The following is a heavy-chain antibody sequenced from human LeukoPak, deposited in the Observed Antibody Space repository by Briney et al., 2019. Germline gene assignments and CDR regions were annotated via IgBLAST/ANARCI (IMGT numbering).Heavy chain of an antibody. D-gene: IGHD2-15*01. CDR1: GGSISSYY. CDR2: IYYSGST. J-gene: IGHJ4*02. V-gene: IGHV4-59*01. CDR3: ARDRGEGSPFDY. Sequence: ASETLSLTCTVSGGSISSYYWSWIRQPPGKGLERIGYIYYSGSTNYNPSLKNRVTISVDTSKNQFSLKLSSVTAADTAVYYCARDRGEGSPFDYWGQGTLVTVSS.